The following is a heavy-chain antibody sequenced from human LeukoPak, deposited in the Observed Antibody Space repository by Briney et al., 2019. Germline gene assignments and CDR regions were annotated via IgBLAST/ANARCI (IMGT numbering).Heavy chain of an antibody. Sequence: ASVKVSCKASGYTFTSYGISWVRQAPGQGLEWMGWISVYNGNTNYAQKLQGRVTMTTDTSTSTAYMELRSLRSDDTAVYYCARAASGGSYDDYWGQGTLVTVSS. D-gene: IGHD1-26*01. J-gene: IGHJ4*02. CDR1: GYTFTSYG. V-gene: IGHV1-18*01. CDR2: ISVYNGNT. CDR3: ARAASGGSYDDY.